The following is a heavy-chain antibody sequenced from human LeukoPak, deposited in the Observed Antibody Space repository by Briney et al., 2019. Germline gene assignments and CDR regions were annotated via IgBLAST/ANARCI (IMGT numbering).Heavy chain of an antibody. D-gene: IGHD5-18*01. Sequence: SVTVSFKASGGTFISYAISWVRQAPGQGLEWMGGIIPIFGTANYAQKFQGRVTITADKSTSTAYMELSSLRSEDTAVYYCARVPPAMVTEPLFDYWGQGTLVTVSS. CDR1: GGTFISYA. CDR3: ARVPPAMVTEPLFDY. CDR2: IIPIFGTA. J-gene: IGHJ4*02. V-gene: IGHV1-69*06.